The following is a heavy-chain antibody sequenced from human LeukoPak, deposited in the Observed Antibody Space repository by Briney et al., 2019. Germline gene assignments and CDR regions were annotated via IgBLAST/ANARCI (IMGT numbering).Heavy chain of an antibody. CDR3: ARSVVVVTDVYFDY. D-gene: IGHD2-21*02. V-gene: IGHV4-39*01. CDR2: IYYSGST. J-gene: IGHJ4*02. Sequence: SETLSLTCTVSGGSISSSSYYWGWIRQPPGKGLEWIGSIYYSGSTYYNPSLKSRVTISVDTSKNQFSLKLSSVTAADTAVYYCARSVVVVTDVYFDYWGQGTLVTVSS. CDR1: GGSISSSSYY.